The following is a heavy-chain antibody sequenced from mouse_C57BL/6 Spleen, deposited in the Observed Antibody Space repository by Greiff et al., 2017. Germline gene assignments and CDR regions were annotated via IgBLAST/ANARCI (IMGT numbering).Heavy chain of an antibody. D-gene: IGHD1-1*01. CDR1: GFNIKDYY. CDR2: IDPEDGDT. CDR3: TNYYGSSSAY. V-gene: IGHV14-1*01. J-gene: IGHJ3*01. Sequence: VTLKVSGAELVRPGASVKLSCTASGFNIKDYYMHWVKQRPEQGLEWIGRIDPEDGDTEYAPKFQGKATMTADTSSNTAYLQLSSLTSEDTAVYYCTNYYGSSSAYWGQGTLVTVSA.